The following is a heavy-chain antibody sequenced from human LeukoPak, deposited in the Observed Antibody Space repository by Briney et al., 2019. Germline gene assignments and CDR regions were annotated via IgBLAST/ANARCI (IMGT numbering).Heavy chain of an antibody. J-gene: IGHJ4*02. CDR3: ARGRVVGGTTPLGY. D-gene: IGHD1-26*01. V-gene: IGHV4-34*01. CDR1: GGSFSGYY. CDR2: INHSGIT. Sequence: SETLSPTCAVYGGSFSGYYWSWIRQPPGKGLEWIGEINHSGITNYNPSLKSRVTISVDTSKNQFSLKLSSVTAADTAVYYCARGRVVGGTTPLGYWGQGTLVTVSS.